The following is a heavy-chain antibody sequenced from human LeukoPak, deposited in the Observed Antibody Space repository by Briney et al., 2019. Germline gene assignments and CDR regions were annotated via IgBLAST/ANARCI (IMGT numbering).Heavy chain of an antibody. CDR1: GYTFTSYG. Sequence: ASVKVSCKASGYTFTSYGISWVRQAPGQGLEWMGWISAYNGNTNYAQKLQGRVTMTTDTSTSTAYMELRSLRSDDTAVYYCARALRLGELSFPFDYWGQGTLVTVSS. V-gene: IGHV1-18*01. D-gene: IGHD3-16*02. CDR3: ARALRLGELSFPFDY. CDR2: ISAYNGNT. J-gene: IGHJ4*02.